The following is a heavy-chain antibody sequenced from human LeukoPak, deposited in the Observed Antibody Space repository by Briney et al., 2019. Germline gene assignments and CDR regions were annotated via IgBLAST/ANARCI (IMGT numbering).Heavy chain of an antibody. CDR3: AREVLENSSTWIEAFDY. Sequence: SQTLSLTCVISGDSVSANNIAWNWIRQSPSRGLEWLGRTYYTSKWENDYAVSVKGRITINPDISKNQISLHLNSVSPDDTAVYYCAREVLENSSTWIEAFDYWGQGTLVTVSS. CDR1: GDSVSANNIA. V-gene: IGHV6-1*01. CDR2: TYYTSKWEN. D-gene: IGHD6-13*01. J-gene: IGHJ4*02.